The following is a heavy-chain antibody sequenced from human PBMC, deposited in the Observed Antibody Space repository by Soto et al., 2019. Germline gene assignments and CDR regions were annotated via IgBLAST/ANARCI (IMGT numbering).Heavy chain of an antibody. CDR2: ISNSGVT. CDR3: ARGPIGTTRLCNYYYGMEV. V-gene: IGHV4-34*01. Sequence: SETLSLTCGVYGGTLSNYYWSWIRQSPGKGLEWIGEISNSGVTNHNPSLKSRVTISVDTSKSQFSLKVRSLTAADTAVYYCARGPIGTTRLCNYYYGMEVWGQGTTVIVS. D-gene: IGHD1-1*01. J-gene: IGHJ6*02. CDR1: GGTLSNYY.